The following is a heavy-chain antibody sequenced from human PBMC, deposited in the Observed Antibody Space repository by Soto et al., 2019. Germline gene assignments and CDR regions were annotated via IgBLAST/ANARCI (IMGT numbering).Heavy chain of an antibody. J-gene: IGHJ6*03. CDR3: ARDHVGIAAAGTNYYYYMDV. V-gene: IGHV4-59*01. D-gene: IGHD6-13*01. Sequence: QVQLQESGPGLVKPSETLSLTCTVSGGSISSYYWSWIRQPPGKGLEWIGYIYYSGSTNYNPSLKSRVTISVDTSKNQFSLKLSSVTAADTAVYYCARDHVGIAAAGTNYYYYMDVWGKGTTVTVSS. CDR2: IYYSGST. CDR1: GGSISSYY.